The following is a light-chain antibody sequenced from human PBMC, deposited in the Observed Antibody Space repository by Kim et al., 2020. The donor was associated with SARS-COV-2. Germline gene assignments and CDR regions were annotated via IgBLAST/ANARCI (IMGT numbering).Light chain of an antibody. CDR1: QSVSSIY. V-gene: IGKV3-20*01. J-gene: IGKJ3*01. Sequence: ELVLTQSPGTLSLSPGERATLSCRASQSVSSIYLAWYQQKPGQAPRLLIYGASTRATGIPDRFSGSGSGTDFTLTISRLEPEDFAVYYCVQRGSSPRFTFGPGTKLEI. CDR2: GAS. CDR3: VQRGSSPRFT.